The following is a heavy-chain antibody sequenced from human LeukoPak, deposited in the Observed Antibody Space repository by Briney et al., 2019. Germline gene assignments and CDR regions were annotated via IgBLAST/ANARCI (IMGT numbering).Heavy chain of an antibody. CDR2: IYPGESIYASENT. D-gene: IGHD2-2*01. CDR3: ASSTPWYFDN. Sequence: SETLSLTCSVSGASISAYYWSWIRQPAGKGLEWIGRIYPGESIYASENTNYNPSLKSRVTISLDTSKNQFSLKLSSVTAADTAVYYCASSTPWYFDNWGQGTLVTVSS. CDR1: GASISAYY. V-gene: IGHV4-4*07. J-gene: IGHJ4*02.